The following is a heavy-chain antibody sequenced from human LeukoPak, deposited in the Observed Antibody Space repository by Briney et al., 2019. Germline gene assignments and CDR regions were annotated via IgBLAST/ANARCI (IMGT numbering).Heavy chain of an antibody. CDR1: GGSISNYY. J-gene: IGHJ6*02. CDR3: ARHIRQRASLLFGMDV. D-gene: IGHD2/OR15-2a*01. V-gene: IGHV4-59*08. Sequence: PSETLSLTCTVSGGSISNYYWSWIRQPPGKGLEWIAYIYYSGSTNYNPSLKSRVTISIDTSQNQFSLKLSSVTAADTAVYYCARHIRQRASLLFGMDVWGQGTTVTVSS. CDR2: IYYSGST.